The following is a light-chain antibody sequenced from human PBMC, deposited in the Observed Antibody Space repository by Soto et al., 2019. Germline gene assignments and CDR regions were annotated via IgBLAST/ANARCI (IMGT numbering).Light chain of an antibody. V-gene: IGKV3-20*01. Sequence: EIVMTQSPATLSVSRGERATLXXRASQSVSSNLAWYQQKPGQAPRLVXYGASSRATGIPDRFSGSGSGTDFTLTISRLEPEDFAVYYCQQYGSSPRRTFGQGTKVDIK. CDR1: QSVSSN. J-gene: IGKJ1*01. CDR2: GAS. CDR3: QQYGSSPRRT.